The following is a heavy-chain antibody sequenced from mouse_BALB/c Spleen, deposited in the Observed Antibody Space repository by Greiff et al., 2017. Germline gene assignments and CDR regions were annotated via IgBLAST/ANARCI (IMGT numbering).Heavy chain of an antibody. Sequence: EVQLQESGPGLVKPSQSLSLTCTVTGYSITSDYAWNWIRQFPGNKLEWMGYISYSGSTSYNPSLKSRISITRDTSKNQFFLQLNSVTTEDTATYYCARYVGSSYDYAMDYWGQGTSVTVSS. V-gene: IGHV3-2*02. J-gene: IGHJ4*01. D-gene: IGHD1-1*01. CDR2: ISYSGST. CDR3: ARYVGSSYDYAMDY. CDR1: GYSITSDYA.